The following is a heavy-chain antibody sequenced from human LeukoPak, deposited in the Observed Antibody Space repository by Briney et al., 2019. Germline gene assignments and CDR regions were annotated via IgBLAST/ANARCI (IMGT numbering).Heavy chain of an antibody. CDR3: ARDHVYGGADY. V-gene: IGHV3-43*02. CDR2: TSGDGITT. D-gene: IGHD5/OR15-5a*01. Sequence: GGSLRLSCAASGFTFHNYAIHWVRQAPGKGLEWASLTSGDGITTYFADSVKGRFTISRDNSKSSLFLQMDSLRTEDTALYYCARDHVYGGADYWGQGTLVTVSS. J-gene: IGHJ4*02. CDR1: GFTFHNYA.